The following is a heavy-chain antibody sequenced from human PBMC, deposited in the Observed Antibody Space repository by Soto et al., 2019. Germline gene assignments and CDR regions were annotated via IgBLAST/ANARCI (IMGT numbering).Heavy chain of an antibody. V-gene: IGHV1-18*01. Sequence: ASVKVSCKASGYTFTSYGISWVRQAPGQGLEWMGWISAYNGNTNYAQKLQGRVTMTTDTSTSTAYMELRSLRSDDTAMYYCARDSTIVVVPAAIRGETNFDYWGQGTLVTVSS. J-gene: IGHJ4*02. CDR3: ARDSTIVVVPAAIRGETNFDY. D-gene: IGHD2-2*01. CDR1: GYTFTSYG. CDR2: ISAYNGNT.